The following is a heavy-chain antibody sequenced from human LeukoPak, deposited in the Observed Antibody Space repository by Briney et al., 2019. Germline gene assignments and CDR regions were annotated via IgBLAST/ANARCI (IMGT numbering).Heavy chain of an antibody. V-gene: IGHV3-7*01. D-gene: IGHD5-18*01. CDR3: ARGLRIQLWFYGY. CDR2: IKQDGSEK. J-gene: IGHJ4*02. Sequence: HPGGSLRLSCAASGFIFSSYWMSWVRQAPGKGLEWVANIKQDGSEKYYVDSVKGRFTISRDNAKNSLYLQMNSLRAEDTAVYYCARGLRIQLWFYGYWGQGTLVTVSS. CDR1: GFIFSSYW.